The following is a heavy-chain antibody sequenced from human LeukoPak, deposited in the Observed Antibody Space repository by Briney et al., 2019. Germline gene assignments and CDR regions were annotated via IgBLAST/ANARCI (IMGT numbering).Heavy chain of an antibody. CDR2: INHSGST. CDR3: ARIISGWYADY. CDR1: GGSFSGYY. Sequence: SETLSLTCAVYGGSFSGYYWSWIRQPPGKGLEWIGEINHSGSTNYNPSLKSRVTMSVDTSKNQFSLKLSSVTAADTAVYYCARIISGWYADYWGQGTLVTVSS. D-gene: IGHD6-19*01. V-gene: IGHV4-34*01. J-gene: IGHJ4*02.